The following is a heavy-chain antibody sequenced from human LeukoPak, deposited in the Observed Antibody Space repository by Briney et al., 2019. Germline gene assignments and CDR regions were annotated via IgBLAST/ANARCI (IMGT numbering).Heavy chain of an antibody. CDR2: INPSSGGT. D-gene: IGHD5-18*01. Sequence: ASVKVSCKASGYTFTGYYVHWVRQAPGRGLEWMGWINPSSGGTNYAQKFQGRVTMTGDTSISTAYMELSRLSSDDTAVYFCAGRPDTSMVPIFDYWGQGTLVTISS. J-gene: IGHJ4*02. CDR1: GYTFTGYY. CDR3: AGRPDTSMVPIFDY. V-gene: IGHV1-2*02.